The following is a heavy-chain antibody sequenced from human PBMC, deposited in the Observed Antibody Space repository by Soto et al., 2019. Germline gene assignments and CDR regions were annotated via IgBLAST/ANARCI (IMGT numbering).Heavy chain of an antibody. J-gene: IGHJ4*02. Sequence: SETLSLTCTVSVGSISSSSYYWGWIRQPPGKGLEWIGSIYYSGSTYDNPSLKSRVTISVDTSKNQFSLKLSSVTAADTAVYYCARHARIGLPEFDYWGQGTLVTVSS. CDR1: VGSISSSSYY. V-gene: IGHV4-39*01. CDR2: IYYSGST. CDR3: ARHARIGLPEFDY.